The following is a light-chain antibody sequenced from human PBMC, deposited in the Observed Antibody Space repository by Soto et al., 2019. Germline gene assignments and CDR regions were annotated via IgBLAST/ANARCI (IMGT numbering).Light chain of an antibody. J-gene: IGKJ5*01. V-gene: IGKV1-33*01. CDR1: QDISNY. CDR3: QQYDNLPIT. Sequence: DIQMPQSPSSLSASVGDRVTITCQASQDISNYLYWYQQKPGKAPKLLIYDASNLETGVPSRFSGSGSGTDFTFAISSLQPEDIATYYCQQYDNLPITFGQGTRLEIK. CDR2: DAS.